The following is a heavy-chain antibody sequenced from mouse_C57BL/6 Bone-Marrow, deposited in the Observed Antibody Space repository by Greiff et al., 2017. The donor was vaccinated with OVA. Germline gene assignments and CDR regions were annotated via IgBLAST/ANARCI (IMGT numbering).Heavy chain of an antibody. CDR2: IYPGSGST. D-gene: IGHD1-1*01. CDR3: AKPLIYYYGSSPYWYFDV. CDR1: GYTFTSYW. V-gene: IGHV1-55*01. Sequence: QVQLQQPGAELVKPGASVKMSCKASGYTFTSYWITWVKQRPGQGLEWIGDIYPGSGSTNYNEKFKSKATLTVDTSSSTAYMELRSLTSEDSAVYFCAKPLIYYYGSSPYWYFDVWGTGTTVTVSS. J-gene: IGHJ1*03.